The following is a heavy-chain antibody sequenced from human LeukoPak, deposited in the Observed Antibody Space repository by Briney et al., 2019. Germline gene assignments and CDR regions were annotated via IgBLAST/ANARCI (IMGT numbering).Heavy chain of an antibody. Sequence: GGSLRLSCAASRFTVSSNYMSWVRQAPGKGLEWVSFIYGDGSTYYADSVKGRFTISRDNSKNALYLQMNSLRAEDTAVYYCARSTTGDAFDVWGQGTMVTVSS. D-gene: IGHD1-1*01. CDR1: RFTVSSNY. CDR2: IYGDGST. J-gene: IGHJ3*01. CDR3: ARSTTGDAFDV. V-gene: IGHV3-66*02.